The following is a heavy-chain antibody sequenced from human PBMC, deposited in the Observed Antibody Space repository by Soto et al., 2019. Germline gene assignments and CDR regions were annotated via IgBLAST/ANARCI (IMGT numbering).Heavy chain of an antibody. D-gene: IGHD2-15*01. V-gene: IGHV3-30-3*01. CDR1: GFTFSSYA. CDR2: ISYDGSNK. J-gene: IGHJ6*02. Sequence: PGGSLRLSCAASGFTFSSYAMHWVRQAPGKGLEWVAVISYDGSNKYYADSVKGRFTISRDNSKNTLYLQMNSLRAEDTAVYYCASPILGYCSGGSCYSGGMDVWGQGTTVTVSS. CDR3: ASPILGYCSGGSCYSGGMDV.